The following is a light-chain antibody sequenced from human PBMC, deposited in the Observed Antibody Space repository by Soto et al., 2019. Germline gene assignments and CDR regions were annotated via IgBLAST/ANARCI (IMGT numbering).Light chain of an antibody. J-gene: IGKJ1*01. CDR2: GAS. Sequence: EFVLTQSAGTLSLSPGERATLSCRASQTVDSNYLAWYQQKPGQAPRIIIFGASGRATGIPDRFSGSGSGTDFTLTISRLEPEDFAVYYCQQYGSLSWTFGQGTKVDIK. CDR1: QTVDSNY. CDR3: QQYGSLSWT. V-gene: IGKV3-20*01.